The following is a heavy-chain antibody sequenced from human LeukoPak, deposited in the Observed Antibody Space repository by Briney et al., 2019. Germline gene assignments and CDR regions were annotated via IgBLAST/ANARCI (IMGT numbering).Heavy chain of an antibody. J-gene: IGHJ4*02. V-gene: IGHV4-59*01. CDR3: ARGLYSSGWYPFDY. CDR2: IYYSGS. Sequence: PSETLSLTCNVSDGSISTSYWTWIRQPPGKGLEWIGYIYYSGSSHNPSLESRVTMSLDTSKNQFSLKLNSVTAADTAVYYCARGLYSSGWYPFDYWGQGTLVTVSS. CDR1: DGSISTSY. D-gene: IGHD6-19*01.